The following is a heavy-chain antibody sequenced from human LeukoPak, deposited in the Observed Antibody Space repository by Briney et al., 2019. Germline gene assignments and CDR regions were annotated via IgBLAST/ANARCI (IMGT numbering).Heavy chain of an antibody. D-gene: IGHD3-22*01. J-gene: IGHJ4*02. Sequence: GGSLRLSCAASGFTFSSYGMHWVRQAPGKGLEWVAVISYDGSNKYYADSVKGRFTISRDNPKNTLYLQMNSLRAEDTAVYYCAKAHLHDYYDSSGYYFELDYWGQGALVTVSS. CDR3: AKAHLHDYYDSSGYYFELDY. CDR1: GFTFSSYG. CDR2: ISYDGSNK. V-gene: IGHV3-30*18.